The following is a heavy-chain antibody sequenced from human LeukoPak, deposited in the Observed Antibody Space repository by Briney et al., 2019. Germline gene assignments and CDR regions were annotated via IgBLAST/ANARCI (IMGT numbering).Heavy chain of an antibody. CDR1: GGSISSYY. V-gene: IGHV4-4*07. Sequence: PSETLSLTCTVSGGSISSYYWSWIRQPAGKGLEWIGRIYTSGSTNYNPSLKSRVTMPVDTSKNQFSLKLSSVTAADTAVYYCARDQGSSSWYTNWFDPWGQGTLVTVSS. D-gene: IGHD6-13*01. J-gene: IGHJ5*02. CDR2: IYTSGST. CDR3: ARDQGSSSWYTNWFDP.